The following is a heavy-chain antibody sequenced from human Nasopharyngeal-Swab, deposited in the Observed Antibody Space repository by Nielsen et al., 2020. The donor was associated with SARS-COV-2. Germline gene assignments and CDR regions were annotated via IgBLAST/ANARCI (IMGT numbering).Heavy chain of an antibody. Sequence: GGSLKISCNGSGYSFTSYWIGWVRQMRGKGLEWMGIIYPGDSDTRYSPSFQGQVTISAEKSISTAYLQWSSLKASDAAMYYCARQGGFGELFTDAFDIWGQGTMVTVSS. CDR3: ARQGGFGELFTDAFDI. CDR2: IYPGDSDT. D-gene: IGHD3-10*01. J-gene: IGHJ3*02. CDR1: GYSFTSYW. V-gene: IGHV5-51*01.